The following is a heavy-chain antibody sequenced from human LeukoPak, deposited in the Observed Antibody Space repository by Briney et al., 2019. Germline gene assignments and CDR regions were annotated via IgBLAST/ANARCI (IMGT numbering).Heavy chain of an antibody. V-gene: IGHV3-21*01. CDR2: ISSSSSYI. D-gene: IGHD2-2*02. CDR1: GFTFSSYS. Sequence: GGSLRLSCAASGFTFSSYSMNWVRQAPGKGLEWVSSISSSSSYIYYADSVKGRFTISRDNAKNSLYLQMNSLRAEDTAVYYCAREPMFCSSTSCYTGAGDYWGQGTLVTVSS. J-gene: IGHJ4*02. CDR3: AREPMFCSSTSCYTGAGDY.